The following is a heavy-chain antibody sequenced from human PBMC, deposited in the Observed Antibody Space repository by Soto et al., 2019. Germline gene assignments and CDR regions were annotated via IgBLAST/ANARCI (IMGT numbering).Heavy chain of an antibody. CDR2: ISSSSSTI. J-gene: IGHJ4*02. CDR3: ARPSIAAAGPTPDY. Sequence: GGSLRLSCAASGFTFSSYSMNWVRQAPGKGLEWVSYISSSSSTIYYADSVKGRFTISRDNAKNSLYLQMNSLRDEDTAVYYCARPSIAAAGPTPDYWGQGTLVTVSS. CDR1: GFTFSSYS. V-gene: IGHV3-48*02. D-gene: IGHD6-13*01.